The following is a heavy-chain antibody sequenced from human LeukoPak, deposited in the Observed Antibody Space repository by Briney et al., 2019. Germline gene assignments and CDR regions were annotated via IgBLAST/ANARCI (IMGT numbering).Heavy chain of an antibody. CDR1: GFTFSSYS. CDR3: AREAMIQRVKAYPSVAFDI. V-gene: IGHV3-20*01. Sequence: GGSLRLSCAASGFTFSSYSMNWVRQAPGKGLEWVSGINWNGGSTGYADSVKGRFTISRDNAKNSLYLQMNSLRAEDTALYHCAREAMIQRVKAYPSVAFDIWGQGTMVTVSS. J-gene: IGHJ3*02. D-gene: IGHD1-1*01. CDR2: INWNGGST.